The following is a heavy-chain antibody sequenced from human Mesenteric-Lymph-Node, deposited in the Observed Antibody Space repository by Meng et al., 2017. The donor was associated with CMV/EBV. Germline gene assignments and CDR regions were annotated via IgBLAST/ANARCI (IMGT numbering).Heavy chain of an antibody. CDR1: GYMFSRYW. Sequence: GESLKISCKGSGYMFSRYWIAWVRQMPGKGLEWMGIIFPGDSDTGYSPSFQGQVTISADKSTSTAYLQWSSLKASDTAMYYCARHDCRGMSCIGGTTFDIWGQGTMVTVSS. CDR2: IFPGDSDT. V-gene: IGHV5-51*01. D-gene: IGHD2-15*01. J-gene: IGHJ3*02. CDR3: ARHDCRGMSCIGGTTFDI.